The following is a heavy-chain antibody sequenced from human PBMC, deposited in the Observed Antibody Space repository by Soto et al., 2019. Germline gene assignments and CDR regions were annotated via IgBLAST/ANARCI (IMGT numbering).Heavy chain of an antibody. CDR1: GYTFTGYY. Sequence: ASVKVSCKASGYTFTGYYMHWVRQAPGQGLEWMGWINPNSGGTNYAQKFQGWVTMTRDTSISTVYMELSRLRSDDTAVYYCARAGGSPYCSGGSCSSRPFGYYYYYMDVWGKGTTVTVSS. J-gene: IGHJ6*03. CDR2: INPNSGGT. D-gene: IGHD2-15*01. V-gene: IGHV1-2*04. CDR3: ARAGGSPYCSGGSCSSRPFGYYYYYMDV.